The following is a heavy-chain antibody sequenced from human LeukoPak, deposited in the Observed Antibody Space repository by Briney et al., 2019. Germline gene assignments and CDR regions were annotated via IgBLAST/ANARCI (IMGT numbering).Heavy chain of an antibody. CDR1: GYTFTSHD. D-gene: IGHD6-13*01. CDR3: ARELRVAAAGHFDS. CDR2: MNPNSGDT. V-gene: IGHV1-8*03. J-gene: IGHJ4*02. Sequence: ASVKVSCKASGYTFTSHDINWVRQATGQGLEWMGWMNPNSGDTGYAQKFQGRVTITRNTSISTAYMELSSPRSEDTAVYFCARELRVAAAGHFDSWGQGTLVTVSS.